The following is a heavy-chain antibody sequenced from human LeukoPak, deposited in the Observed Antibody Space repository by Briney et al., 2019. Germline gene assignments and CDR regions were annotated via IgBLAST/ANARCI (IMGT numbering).Heavy chain of an antibody. Sequence: SETLSLTCTVSGFSVSSASFYWVWIPQPPGQELEWIGNVYYSGSTKYNPSLTSRVTISVDTSKNQFTLKLSSVTAADTAVYYCARVDYYGSGRYYFDHWGQGTLVTVSS. CDR1: GFSVSSASFY. J-gene: IGHJ4*02. CDR3: ARVDYYGSGRYYFDH. CDR2: VYYSGST. V-gene: IGHV4-61*01. D-gene: IGHD3-10*01.